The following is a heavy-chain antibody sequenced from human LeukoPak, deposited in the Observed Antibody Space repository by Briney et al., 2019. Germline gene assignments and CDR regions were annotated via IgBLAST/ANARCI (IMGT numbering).Heavy chain of an antibody. V-gene: IGHV4-34*01. J-gene: IGHJ1*01. Sequence: SETLSLTCAVYGGSFSGYYWSWLRQPPGKGLEWIGEINHSGSTNYNPSLKSRVTISVDTSKNQFSLKLSSVTAADTAVYYCARGPDILTGYYIEYFQHWGQGTLVTVSS. CDR1: GGSFSGYY. D-gene: IGHD3-9*01. CDR3: ARGPDILTGYYIEYFQH. CDR2: INHSGST.